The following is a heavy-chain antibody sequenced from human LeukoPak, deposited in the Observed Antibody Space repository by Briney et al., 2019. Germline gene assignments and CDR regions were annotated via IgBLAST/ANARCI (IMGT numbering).Heavy chain of an antibody. V-gene: IGHV1-2*02. Sequence: ASVKVSCKTSGYTFTAQFMHWVRQAPGQGLEWMGWINPNNGDTKYAQTFLGRVTMTRDTSTSTAYMELSSLRSDDTAVYFCASYPRNIPTPPFDYWGQGTLDTVSS. CDR3: ASYPRNIPTPPFDY. D-gene: IGHD2-21*01. CDR1: GYTFTAQF. J-gene: IGHJ4*02. CDR2: INPNNGDT.